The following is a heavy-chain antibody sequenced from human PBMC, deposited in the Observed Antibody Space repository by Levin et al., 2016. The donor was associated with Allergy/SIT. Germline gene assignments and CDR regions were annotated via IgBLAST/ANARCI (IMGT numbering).Heavy chain of an antibody. J-gene: IGHJ6*02. Sequence: GESLKISCAASGFTFSSYAMNWVRQAPGKGLEWVSYISSSGGIIYYADSVKGRFTISRDNTKSSLYMQMNSLRGEDTAVYYCARGHYALDVWGQGATVTVSS. CDR3: ARGHYALDV. CDR1: GFTFSSYA. V-gene: IGHV3-48*03. CDR2: ISSSGGII.